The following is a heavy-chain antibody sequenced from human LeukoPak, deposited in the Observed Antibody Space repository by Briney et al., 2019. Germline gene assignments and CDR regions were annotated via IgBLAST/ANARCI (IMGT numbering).Heavy chain of an antibody. CDR1: GGSFSGYY. CDR2: INHSGST. CDR3: ARGGIAAADCYFDY. Sequence: SETLSLTCAVYGGSFSGYYWSWIRQPPGKGLEWIGEINHSGSTNYNPSLKSRVTISVDTSKNQFSLKLSSVTAADTAVYYCARGGIAAADCYFDYWGQGTLVTVSS. V-gene: IGHV4-34*01. D-gene: IGHD6-13*01. J-gene: IGHJ4*02.